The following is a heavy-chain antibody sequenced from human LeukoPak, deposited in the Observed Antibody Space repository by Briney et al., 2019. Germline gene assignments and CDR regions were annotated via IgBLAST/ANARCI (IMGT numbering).Heavy chain of an antibody. V-gene: IGHV4-39*01. Sequence: SETLSLTCTVSGGSISSSSYYWGWIRQPPGKGLEWIGSIYYSGSTYSNPSLKSRVTISVDTSKNQFSLKLSSVTAADTAVYYCARLGMFGGVIVMPPYFDYWGQGTLVTVSS. CDR3: ARLGMFGGVIVMPPYFDY. CDR1: GGSISSSSYY. CDR2: IYYSGST. J-gene: IGHJ4*02. D-gene: IGHD3-16*02.